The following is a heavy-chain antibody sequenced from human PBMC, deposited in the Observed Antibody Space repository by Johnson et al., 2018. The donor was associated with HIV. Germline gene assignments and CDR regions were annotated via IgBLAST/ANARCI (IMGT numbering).Heavy chain of an antibody. CDR3: AKDATGYGGFDI. V-gene: IGHV3-23*04. CDR1: GFTFSSYA. Sequence: VQLVESGGGLVQPGGSLRLSCAASGFTFSSYAMSWVRQAPGKGLGWVSAISGRGGSTYYAESVKGGFTISRDNSKNTLYLQMNGLGGEDTAAYYCAKDATGYGGFDIWGQGTVVAVSS. J-gene: IGHJ3*02. CDR2: ISGRGGST. D-gene: IGHD3-9*01.